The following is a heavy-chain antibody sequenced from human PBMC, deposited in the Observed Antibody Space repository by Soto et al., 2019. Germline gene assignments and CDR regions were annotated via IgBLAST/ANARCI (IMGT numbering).Heavy chain of an antibody. J-gene: IGHJ4*02. CDR2: ISSSSSTI. CDR3: ARVPSSTGRAHFDS. CDR1: GFTFSTYS. D-gene: IGHD2-8*02. Sequence: GGSLRLSCAASGFTFSTYSMNWVRQAPGKGLEWVSYISSSSSTIFYTDSVKGRFTVSRDNAKNTLYLQMNSLRAEDTAVYYCARVPSSTGRAHFDSWCQETLVTVSS. V-gene: IGHV3-48*01.